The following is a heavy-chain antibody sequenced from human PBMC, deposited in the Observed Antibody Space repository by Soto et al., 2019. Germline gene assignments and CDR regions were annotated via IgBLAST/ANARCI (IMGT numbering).Heavy chain of an antibody. CDR1: GGSISSGGYY. Sequence: QVQLQESGPGLVKPSQTLSLTCTVSGGSISSGGYYWSWIRQHPGKGLEWIGYIYYSGSTYYNPSLKSRVTISVDTAKNQFSLKLSSVTAADTAVYYCARDWKRGGYSSFLNGMDVWGQGTTVTVSS. CDR2: IYYSGST. D-gene: IGHD6-6*01. V-gene: IGHV4-31*03. CDR3: ARDWKRGGYSSFLNGMDV. J-gene: IGHJ6*02.